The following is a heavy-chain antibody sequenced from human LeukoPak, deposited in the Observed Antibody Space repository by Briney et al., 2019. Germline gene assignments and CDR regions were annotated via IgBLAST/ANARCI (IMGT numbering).Heavy chain of an antibody. D-gene: IGHD2-21*02. CDR3: ANSAPDCGGDCYSNY. Sequence: PGGSLRLSCSASGFTFSSYDMSWVRQAPGKGLEWVSVISGSGRSPYYADSVKGRFTISRDSSKNTLYLQMNSLRADDTAVYYCANSAPDCGGDCYSNYWGQGTLVTVSS. V-gene: IGHV3-23*01. J-gene: IGHJ4*02. CDR1: GFTFSSYD. CDR2: ISGSGRSP.